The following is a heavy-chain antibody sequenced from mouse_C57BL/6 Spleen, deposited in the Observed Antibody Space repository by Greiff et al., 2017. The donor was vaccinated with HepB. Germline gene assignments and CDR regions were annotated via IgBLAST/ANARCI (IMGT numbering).Heavy chain of an antibody. CDR1: GFSLTSYG. D-gene: IGHD2-4*01. Sequence: VKLVESGPGLVQPSQSLSITCTVSGFSLTSYGVHWVRQSPGKGLEWLGVIWSGGSTDYNAAFISRLSISKDNSKSQVFFKMNSLQADDTAIYYCARNRMTTTGVFDYWGQGTTLTVSS. CDR2: IWSGGST. V-gene: IGHV2-2*01. J-gene: IGHJ2*01. CDR3: ARNRMTTTGVFDY.